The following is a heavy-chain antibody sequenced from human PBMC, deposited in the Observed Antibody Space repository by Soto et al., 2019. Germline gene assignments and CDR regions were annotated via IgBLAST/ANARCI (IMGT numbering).Heavy chain of an antibody. V-gene: IGHV4-31*03. Sequence: QVQLQESGPGLVKPSQTLSLTCTVSGGSISSGGYYWSWIRQHPGKGLEWIGYIYYSGSTYYNPSLESRVTISVDTSKNQFSLKLSSVTAADTAVYYCARGGLWFGGKHMDLWGQGTLVTVSS. D-gene: IGHD3-10*01. J-gene: IGHJ5*02. CDR2: IYYSGST. CDR3: ARGGLWFGGKHMDL. CDR1: GGSISSGGYY.